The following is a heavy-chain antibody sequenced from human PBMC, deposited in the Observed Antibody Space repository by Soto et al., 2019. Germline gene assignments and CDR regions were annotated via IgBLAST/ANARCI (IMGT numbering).Heavy chain of an antibody. J-gene: IGHJ4*02. CDR3: AKHYTPVTTSYFAY. CDR2: ISYDGSNK. CDR1: GFTFSSYG. D-gene: IGHD4-17*01. V-gene: IGHV3-30*18. Sequence: QVQLVESGGGVVQPGRSLRLSCAASGFTFSSYGMHWVRQAPGKGLEWVAVISYDGSNKYYADSVKGRFTISRDNSKNTLYVQMNSLRAEDTAVYYCAKHYTPVTTSYFAYWGQGTLVTVSS.